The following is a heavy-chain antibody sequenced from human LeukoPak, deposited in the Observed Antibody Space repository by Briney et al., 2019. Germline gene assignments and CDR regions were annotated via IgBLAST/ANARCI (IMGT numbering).Heavy chain of an antibody. Sequence: ASVKVSCKASGYTFTGFYMHWMRQAPGQGLEWMGWINPNSGGTNYAQSFQGRVTMTSDTSINTAYMELSSLRSGDTAVYYCARGRRGLSNIFWGQGTLVTVSS. CDR1: GYTFTGFY. V-gene: IGHV1-2*02. CDR2: INPNSGGT. CDR3: ARGRRGLSNIF. D-gene: IGHD5-12*01. J-gene: IGHJ4*02.